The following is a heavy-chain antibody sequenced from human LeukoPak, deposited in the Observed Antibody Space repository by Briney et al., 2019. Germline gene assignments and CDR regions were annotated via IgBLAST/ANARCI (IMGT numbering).Heavy chain of an antibody. CDR1: GFTFDDYA. CDR3: ARGYRDYCNSMNV. D-gene: IGHD1-14*01. CDR2: ISWNSGSV. V-gene: IGHV3-9*01. J-gene: IGHJ6*01. Sequence: GGSLRLSCAASGFTFDDYAMHWVRQVPGTGLEWVSGISWNSGSVGYADSVKGRLTHPRNNPNHSLYLQMSSLRAEDRDLYLCARGYRDYCNSMNVWGQATTVTVPS.